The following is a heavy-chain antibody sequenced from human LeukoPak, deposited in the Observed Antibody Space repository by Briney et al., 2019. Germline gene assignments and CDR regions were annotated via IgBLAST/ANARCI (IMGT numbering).Heavy chain of an antibody. D-gene: IGHD3-3*01. J-gene: IGHJ5*02. CDR3: ARHKLRFLEWSPFDP. CDR1: GFTFSSYW. V-gene: IGHV3-7*01. CDR2: IKQDGSEK. Sequence: PGGSLRLSCAASGFTFSSYWMSWVRQAPGKGLEWVANIKQDGSEKYYVDSVKGRFTISRDNAKNSLYLQMNSLRAEDTAVYYCARHKLRFLEWSPFDPWGQGTLVTVSS.